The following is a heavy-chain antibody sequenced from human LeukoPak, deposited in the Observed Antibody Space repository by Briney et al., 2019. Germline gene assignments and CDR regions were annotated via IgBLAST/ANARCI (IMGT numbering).Heavy chain of an antibody. Sequence: GGSLRLSCAASGFTLSSYEMHWVRQAPGKGLVWVSRINSDGSRTGYADSVKGRFTISRDNAKNTLYLQMNSLRAEDTAIYYCARELPRGVTLDYWGQGTLVTVSS. CDR3: ARELPRGVTLDY. D-gene: IGHD2-21*02. CDR1: GFTLSSYE. V-gene: IGHV3-74*01. J-gene: IGHJ4*02. CDR2: INSDGSRT.